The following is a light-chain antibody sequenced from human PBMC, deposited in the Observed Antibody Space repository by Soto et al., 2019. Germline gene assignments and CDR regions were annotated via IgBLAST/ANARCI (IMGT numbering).Light chain of an antibody. CDR3: QAWDRSTPVV. CDR1: KLGDKY. J-gene: IGLJ2*01. V-gene: IGLV3-1*01. CDR2: QDS. Sequence: SYELTQPPSVSVSPGQTASITCSGDKLGDKYACWYQQKPGQSPVLVIYQDSKRPSGIPERFSGSNSGNTATLTISGTQAMAEADYYCQAWDRSTPVVFGGGTKLTVL.